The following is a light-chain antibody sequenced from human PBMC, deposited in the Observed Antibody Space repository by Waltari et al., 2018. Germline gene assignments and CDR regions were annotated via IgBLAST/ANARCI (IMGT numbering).Light chain of an antibody. V-gene: IGKV4-1*01. CDR2: WAS. CDR1: LSILSDSNNKNF. Sequence: DNVMTKSLDSLAVALGPRATISCQSSLSILSDSNNKNFLAWYQQKVGQPPKRLMYWASTRESGVPDRFRGSGSATDFTLTISSLQAEDVAVYYCHQYYSNPQTFGQGTKVEIK. J-gene: IGKJ1*01. CDR3: HQYYSNPQT.